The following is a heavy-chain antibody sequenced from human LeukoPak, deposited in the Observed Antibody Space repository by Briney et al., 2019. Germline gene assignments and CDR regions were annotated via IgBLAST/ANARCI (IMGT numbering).Heavy chain of an antibody. Sequence: GGSLRLSCAASGFTFSSYAMSWVRQAPGKGLEWVSAIVSSGDSTYYADSVKGRFTISRDNSKNTLYLQMNSLRAEDTAVYYCARDRRGSYYHTPLDYWGQGTLVTVSS. V-gene: IGHV3-23*01. CDR1: GFTFSSYA. CDR2: IVSSGDST. CDR3: ARDRRGSYYHTPLDY. J-gene: IGHJ4*02. D-gene: IGHD1-26*01.